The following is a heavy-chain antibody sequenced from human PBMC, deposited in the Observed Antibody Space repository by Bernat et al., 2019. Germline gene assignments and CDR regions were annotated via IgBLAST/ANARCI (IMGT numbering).Heavy chain of an antibody. CDR1: GFTFSSYS. D-gene: IGHD4-11*01. V-gene: IGHV3-30*01. Sequence: QVQLVESGGGVVQPGRSLRLSCAASGFTFSSYSMHWVRQAPGKGLEWVAVISYDGSNKYYADSVKGRFTISRDNSKNTLYLQMNSLRAEDTAMYYCAKQGYSNLGAFDYWGQGTLVTVSS. CDR3: AKQGYSNLGAFDY. CDR2: ISYDGSNK. J-gene: IGHJ4*02.